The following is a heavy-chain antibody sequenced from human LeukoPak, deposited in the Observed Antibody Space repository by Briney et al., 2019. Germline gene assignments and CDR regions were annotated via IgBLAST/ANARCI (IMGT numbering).Heavy chain of an antibody. D-gene: IGHD3-22*01. J-gene: IGHJ3*01. V-gene: IGHV3-74*01. CDR2: INTDGSST. Sequence: GGSLRLSCAASGFTFSSYWMHWVRQAPGKGLVWVSRINTDGSSTSYADSVKGRFTISRDNAKNTLYLQMNSLRAEDTAVYYCARDTIPTYYDSSGYLPRVWGQGTMVTVSS. CDR3: ARDTIPTYYDSSGYLPRV. CDR1: GFTFSSYW.